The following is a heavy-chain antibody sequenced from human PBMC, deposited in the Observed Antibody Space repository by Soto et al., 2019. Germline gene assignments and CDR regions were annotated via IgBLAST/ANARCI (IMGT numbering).Heavy chain of an antibody. CDR2: INPSGGST. J-gene: IGHJ3*02. V-gene: IGHV1-46*01. Sequence: ASVKVSCKASGYTFTNYGITWVRQAPGQGLEWMGIINPSGGSTSYAQKFQGRVTMTRDTSTSTVYMELSSLRSEDTAVYYCARVYCSGGSCYSPRDAFDIWGQGTMVTVSS. CDR1: GYTFTNYG. D-gene: IGHD2-15*01. CDR3: ARVYCSGGSCYSPRDAFDI.